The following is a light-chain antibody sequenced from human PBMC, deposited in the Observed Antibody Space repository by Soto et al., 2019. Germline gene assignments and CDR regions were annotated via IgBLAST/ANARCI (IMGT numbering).Light chain of an antibody. J-gene: IGKJ4*01. V-gene: IGKV3-11*01. CDR3: QQRGGWPLT. CDR2: DAS. CDR1: QGVGRF. Sequence: EIVLTQSPATLSLSPGERAALSCRASQGVGRFLGWYQQKPGQAPRLLIYDASNRATGIPARFSGSGSVTDLTLAIDNLEPQDFVVYYCQQRGGWPLTFGGATKVSIK.